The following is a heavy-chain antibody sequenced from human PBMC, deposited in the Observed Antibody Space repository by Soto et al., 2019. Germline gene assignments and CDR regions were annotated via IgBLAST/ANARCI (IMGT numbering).Heavy chain of an antibody. CDR3: ARGSGRGPGKRPKGSYYYYGMDV. CDR1: GGSISSYY. CDR2: IYYSGST. Sequence: QVQLQESGPGLVKPSETLSLTCTVSGGSISSYYWSWIRQPPGKGLEWIGYIYYSGSTNYNPSLKSRVTISVDTSKNQFSLKLSSVTAADTAVYYCARGSGRGPGKRPKGSYYYYGMDVWGQGTTVTVSS. D-gene: IGHD3-10*01. J-gene: IGHJ6*02. V-gene: IGHV4-59*01.